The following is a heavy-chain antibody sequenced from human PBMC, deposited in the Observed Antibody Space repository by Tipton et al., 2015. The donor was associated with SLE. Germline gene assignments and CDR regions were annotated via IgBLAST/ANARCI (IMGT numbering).Heavy chain of an antibody. CDR2: IYSGGYT. CDR3: ARDQLGYDILTAYPYYFDY. Sequence: GSLRLSCAASGFTFSSYAMNWVRQAPGKGLEWVSVIYSGGYTYYADSVKGRFTISRDNSKNTLYLQMNSLRAEDTAVYYCARDQLGYDILTAYPYYFDYWGQGTLVTVSS. J-gene: IGHJ4*02. D-gene: IGHD3-9*01. CDR1: GFTFSSYA. V-gene: IGHV3-23*03.